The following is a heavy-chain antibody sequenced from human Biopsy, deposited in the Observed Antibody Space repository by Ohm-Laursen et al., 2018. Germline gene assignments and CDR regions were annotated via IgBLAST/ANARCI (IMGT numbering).Heavy chain of an antibody. V-gene: IGHV3-33*01. J-gene: IGHJ4*02. CDR3: VTDRLDDITKVRGIMTD. CDR2: TWDDGSHQ. D-gene: IGHD3-10*01. Sequence: SLRLSCTASGFNFSAYGMHWVRQAPDQGLEWVALTWDDGSHQYYADSVKGRFTISRDNSKNSLYLHINTLRVEDTAVYYCVTDRLDDITKVRGIMTDWGQGTLVIVSS. CDR1: GFNFSAYG.